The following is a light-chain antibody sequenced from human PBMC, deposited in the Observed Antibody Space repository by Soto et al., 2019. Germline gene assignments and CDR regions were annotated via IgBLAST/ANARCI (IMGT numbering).Light chain of an antibody. CDR2: DAS. V-gene: IGKV3-11*01. Sequence: DIVLTQSPATLSLSPGERATLSCRASQSVSSYLAWYQQKAGQAPRLLIYDASNRATDVPARFSGSGSGTYFTLTISSREPEDFAVYYCQQRSNWPLTFGQGTKVEI. CDR3: QQRSNWPLT. J-gene: IGKJ1*01. CDR1: QSVSSY.